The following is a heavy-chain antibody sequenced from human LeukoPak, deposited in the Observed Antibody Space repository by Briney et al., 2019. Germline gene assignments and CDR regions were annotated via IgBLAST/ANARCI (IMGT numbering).Heavy chain of an antibody. CDR2: ISDYWYST. CDR1: EFNFWFYY. V-gene: IGHV3-11*01. Sequence: PGVSLRLFCRVSEFNFWFYYMVWLRQARGRGVEWVSYISDYWYSTPYGDSVKGRFTISRDNAKNSLYLQMDNLRVEDTAVYYCARARGLGIGAHFDYWGQGTLVTVSS. D-gene: IGHD4-17*01. CDR3: ARARGLGIGAHFDY. J-gene: IGHJ4*02.